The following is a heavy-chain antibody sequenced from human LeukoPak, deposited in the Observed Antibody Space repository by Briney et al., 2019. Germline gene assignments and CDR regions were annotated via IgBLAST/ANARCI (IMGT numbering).Heavy chain of an antibody. D-gene: IGHD2-15*01. CDR3: ARTTRYCSGGSCYGAVENFDY. J-gene: IGHJ4*02. CDR2: IYYNGNT. CDR1: GGSFSGYY. V-gene: IGHV4-59*01. Sequence: SETLSLTCAVYGGSFSGYYWSWIRQPPGRGLEWIGYIYYNGNTKYNPSLKSRVTISVDTSKNQFSLKVTSVTAADTAVYYCARTTRYCSGGSCYGAVENFDYWGQGTLVTVSS.